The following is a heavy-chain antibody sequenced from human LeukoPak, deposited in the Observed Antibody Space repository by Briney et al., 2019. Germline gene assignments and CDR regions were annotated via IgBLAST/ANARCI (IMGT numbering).Heavy chain of an antibody. CDR1: GGSISSGSYY. Sequence: SETLSLTCTVSGGSISSGSYYWSWIRQPAGKGLEWIGRIYTSGSTNYNPSLKSRVTISVDTSKNQFSLKLSSVTAADTAVYYCAREIGYYDSSGYSGYYYYMDVWGKGTTVTVSS. CDR3: AREIGYYDSSGYSGYYYYMDV. V-gene: IGHV4-61*02. J-gene: IGHJ6*03. CDR2: IYTSGST. D-gene: IGHD3-22*01.